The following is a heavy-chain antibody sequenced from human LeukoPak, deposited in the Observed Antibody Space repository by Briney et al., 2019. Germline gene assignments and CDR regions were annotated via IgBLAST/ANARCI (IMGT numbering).Heavy chain of an antibody. CDR2: IYYSGST. CDR3: ARDVGSSVFRFDP. J-gene: IGHJ5*02. V-gene: IGHV4-59*01. D-gene: IGHD6-6*01. CDR1: GGSISSYY. Sequence: PSETLSLTCNVSGGSISSYYWSWIRQPPGKGLEWIGYIYYSGSTNYNPSLKSRVTISVDTSKNQFSLKLSSVTAADTAVYYCARDVGSSVFRFDPWGQGTLVTVSS.